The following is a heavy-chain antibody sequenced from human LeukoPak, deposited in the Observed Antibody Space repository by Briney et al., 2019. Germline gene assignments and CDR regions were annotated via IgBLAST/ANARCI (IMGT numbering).Heavy chain of an antibody. V-gene: IGHV4-34*01. CDR2: INHSGST. Sequence: SETLSLTCAVYGVSFSGYYWSWIRQPPGKGLEWIGEINHSGSTNYNPSLKSRVTISVDTSKNQSSLRLSSVTAADTAVYYCARGENVAGTLDYWGQGTLVTVSS. D-gene: IGHD6-19*01. CDR1: GVSFSGYY. J-gene: IGHJ4*02. CDR3: ARGENVAGTLDY.